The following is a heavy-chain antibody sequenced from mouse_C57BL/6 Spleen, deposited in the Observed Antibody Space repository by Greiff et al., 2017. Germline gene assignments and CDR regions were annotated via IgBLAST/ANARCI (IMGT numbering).Heavy chain of an antibody. Sequence: EVKLVESGGGLVKPGGSLKLSCAASGFTFSSYAMSWVRQTPEKRLEWVATISDGGSYTYYPDNVKGRFTISRDNAKNNLYLQMSHLKSEDTAMYYCARGGYDDPYYFDYWGQGTTLTVSS. CDR2: ISDGGSYT. D-gene: IGHD2-2*01. J-gene: IGHJ2*01. CDR1: GFTFSSYA. V-gene: IGHV5-4*03. CDR3: ARGGYDDPYYFDY.